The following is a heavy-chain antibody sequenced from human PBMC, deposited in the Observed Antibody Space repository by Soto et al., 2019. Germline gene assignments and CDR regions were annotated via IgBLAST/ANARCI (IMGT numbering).Heavy chain of an antibody. Sequence: ASVKVSCKASGYTFTSYYMHWVRQAPGQGLEWMGIINPSGGSTSYAQKFQGRVTMTRDTSTSTVYMELSSLRSEDTAVYYCARDPLPKSGELLRRRDAFDIWGQGTMVTVSS. D-gene: IGHD3-10*01. CDR2: INPSGGST. J-gene: IGHJ3*02. CDR3: ARDPLPKSGELLRRRDAFDI. V-gene: IGHV1-46*03. CDR1: GYTFTSYY.